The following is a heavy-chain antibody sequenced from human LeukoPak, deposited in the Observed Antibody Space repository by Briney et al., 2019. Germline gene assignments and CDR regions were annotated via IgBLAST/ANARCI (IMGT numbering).Heavy chain of an antibody. CDR2: IYYSGST. V-gene: IGHV4-39*07. CDR3: ASQRPAPFDY. J-gene: IGHJ4*02. Sequence: GSLRLSCAASGFTVSSNYMSWVRQPPGKGLEWIGSIYYSGSTYYNPSLKSRVTISVDTSKNQFSLKLSSVTAADTAVYYCASQRPAPFDYWGQGTLVTVSS. CDR1: GFTVSSNY. D-gene: IGHD2-2*01.